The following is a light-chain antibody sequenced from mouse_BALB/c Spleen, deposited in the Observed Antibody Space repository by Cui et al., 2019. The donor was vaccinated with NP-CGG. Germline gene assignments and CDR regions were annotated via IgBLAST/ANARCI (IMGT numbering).Light chain of an antibody. Sequence: QEVVTQESALPTSPGETVTLTCRSSTGAVTTSNYANWVQEKPDHLFTGLIGGTNNRAPGVPARFSGSLIGDRAALTITGAQTEDEAIYFCALWYSNHWVFGGGTKLTVL. CDR2: GTN. CDR1: TGAVTTSNY. V-gene: IGLV1*01. CDR3: ALWYSNHWV. J-gene: IGLJ1*01.